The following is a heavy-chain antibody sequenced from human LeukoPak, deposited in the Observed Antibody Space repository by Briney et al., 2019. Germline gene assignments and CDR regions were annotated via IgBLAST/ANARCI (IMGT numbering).Heavy chain of an antibody. CDR3: ARGRVSSSTWYSTYYYFFYMDF. V-gene: IGHV4-59*01. Sequence: PSETLSLTCTVSDDSITMYYWTWIRQPPGKGLEWIGYVDHTGSTKFNPSLNGRVSISRDTSNNFFPLRLRSVTAADTAVYFCARGRVSSSTWYSTYYYFFYMDFWGKGTTVTVSS. J-gene: IGHJ6*03. D-gene: IGHD4-11*01. CDR2: VDHTGST. CDR1: DDSITMYY.